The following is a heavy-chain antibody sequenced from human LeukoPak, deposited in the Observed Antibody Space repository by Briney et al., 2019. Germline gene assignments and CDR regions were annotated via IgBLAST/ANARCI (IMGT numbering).Heavy chain of an antibody. CDR3: ASGGRKYGSGSYYPPSAFDI. Sequence: GRTLRLSCAASGFTFSSYGMHWVRQAPGKGLEWVAVIWYAGSNKYYADSVKGRFTISRDNSKNTLYLQMNSLRAEDTAVYYCASGGRKYGSGSYYPPSAFDIWGQGTMVTVSS. CDR1: GFTFSSYG. J-gene: IGHJ3*02. V-gene: IGHV3-33*01. D-gene: IGHD3-10*01. CDR2: IWYAGSNK.